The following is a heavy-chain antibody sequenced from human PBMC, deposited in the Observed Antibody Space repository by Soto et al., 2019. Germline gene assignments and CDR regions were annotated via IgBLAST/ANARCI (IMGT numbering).Heavy chain of an antibody. D-gene: IGHD3-3*01. V-gene: IGHV1-69*02. J-gene: IGHJ6*03. Sequence: SVKVSCKASGGTFSSYTISWVRQAPGQGLEWMGRIIPILGIANYAQKFQGRVTITADKSTSTAYMELSSLRSEDTAVYYCARGPIFGVVIPSYYYYYMDVWGKGTTVTVSS. CDR1: GGTFSSYT. CDR3: ARGPIFGVVIPSYYYYYMDV. CDR2: IIPILGIA.